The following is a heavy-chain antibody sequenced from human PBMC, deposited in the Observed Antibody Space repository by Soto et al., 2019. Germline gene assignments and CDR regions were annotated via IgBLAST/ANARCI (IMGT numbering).Heavy chain of an antibody. J-gene: IGHJ4*02. CDR3: ARHLSGYGYLYFEY. D-gene: IGHD5-18*01. Sequence: QLQLQESGPGLVKPSETQSLTCTVSGGSVSSNSYYWGWIRQPPGKGLEWFGSIYHGGNTYYNPSHKSRVTISVDTSKKQFSLMLSSVAAADAAVYYCARHLSGYGYLYFEYWGQGILVTVSS. CDR2: IYHGGNT. V-gene: IGHV4-39*01. CDR1: GGSVSSNSYY.